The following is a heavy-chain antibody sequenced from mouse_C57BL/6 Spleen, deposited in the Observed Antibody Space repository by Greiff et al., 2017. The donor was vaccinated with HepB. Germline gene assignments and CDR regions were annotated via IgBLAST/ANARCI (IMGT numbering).Heavy chain of an antibody. V-gene: IGHV1-76*01. J-gene: IGHJ2*01. Sequence: QVQLQQSGAELVRPGASMKLSCKASGYTFTDYYINWVKQRPGQGLEWIARIYPGSGNTYYNEKFKGKATLTAEKSSSTAYMQLSSLTSEDSAVYFCASPLNYGSSSDYWGQGTTLTVSS. D-gene: IGHD1-1*01. CDR1: GYTFTDYY. CDR2: IYPGSGNT. CDR3: ASPLNYGSSSDY.